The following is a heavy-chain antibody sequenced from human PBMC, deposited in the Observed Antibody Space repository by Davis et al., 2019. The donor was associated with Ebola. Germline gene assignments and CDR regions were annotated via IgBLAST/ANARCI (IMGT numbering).Heavy chain of an antibody. V-gene: IGHV7-4-1*02. J-gene: IGHJ6*04. D-gene: IGHD2-2*01. CDR3: ARSSYTWYFSGMDV. CDR1: GYTFTNYA. Sequence: ASVKVSCKASGYTFTNYAMTWVRQAPGQGLEWMGWININTGNPTYAQGFTGRFVFSLDTSVSTAYLQITSLKAEDTAVYYCARSSYTWYFSGMDVWGKGTTVTVSS. CDR2: ININTGNP.